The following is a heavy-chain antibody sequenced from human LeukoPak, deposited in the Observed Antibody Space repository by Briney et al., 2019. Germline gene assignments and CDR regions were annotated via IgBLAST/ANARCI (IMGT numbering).Heavy chain of an antibody. CDR2: FFLKGST. J-gene: IGHJ4*02. CDR3: ARVARCTSCFDVDY. CDR1: GYSITSAYY. V-gene: IGHV4-38-2*02. D-gene: IGHD2-2*01. Sequence: SETLSLTCTVSGYSITSAYYWGWIRQPPGKGLEWIGSFFLKGSTYYNPSLKSRATISVDTSKNQFSLTLSSVTAADTAVYHCARVARCTSCFDVDYWGQGTLVTVSS.